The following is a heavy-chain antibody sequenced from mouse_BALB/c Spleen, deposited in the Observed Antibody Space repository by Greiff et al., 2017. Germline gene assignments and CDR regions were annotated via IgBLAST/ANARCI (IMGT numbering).Heavy chain of an antibody. CDR3: ARGDGYYLYAMDY. J-gene: IGHJ4*01. V-gene: IGHV5-6-5*01. CDR1: GFTFSSYA. D-gene: IGHD2-3*01. Sequence: EVKLMESGGGLVKPGGSLKLSCAASGFTFSSYAMSWVRQTPEKRLEWVASISSGGSTYYPDSVKGRFTISRDNARNILYLQMSSLRSEDTAMYYCARGDGYYLYAMDYWGQGTSVTVSS. CDR2: ISSGGST.